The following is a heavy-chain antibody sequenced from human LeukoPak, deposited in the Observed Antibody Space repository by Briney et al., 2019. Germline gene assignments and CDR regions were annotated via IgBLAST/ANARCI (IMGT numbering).Heavy chain of an antibody. V-gene: IGHV2-5*02. CDR1: GFSLSTSGVG. Sequence: SGPTLVNPTQTLTLTYTLSGFSLSTSGVGGGCIRQPPGQSLELLALICWGDDKLHSLSLKSQRTTTKDTPKNQVVLTMTNMDPVDTATYYCANRYNWNHFAFDIWGQGTMVTVSS. D-gene: IGHD1-1*01. CDR3: ANRYNWNHFAFDI. J-gene: IGHJ3*02. CDR2: ICWGDDK.